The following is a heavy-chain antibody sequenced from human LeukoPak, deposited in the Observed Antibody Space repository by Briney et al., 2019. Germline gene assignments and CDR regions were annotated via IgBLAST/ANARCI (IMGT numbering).Heavy chain of an antibody. CDR1: GFAFGDYV. V-gene: IGHV3-49*03. D-gene: IGHD2-2*01. CDR3: TRNPAYFDS. Sequence: GGSLSRECADSGFAFGDYVMGWFRHAPGKRQEWVCFIRNKAYGETTEYASSVKGRFTISRDDSKSIAYLQMNSLKTEDTAVYYCTRNPAYFDSWGQGTLVTVSS. CDR2: IRNKAYGETT. J-gene: IGHJ4*02.